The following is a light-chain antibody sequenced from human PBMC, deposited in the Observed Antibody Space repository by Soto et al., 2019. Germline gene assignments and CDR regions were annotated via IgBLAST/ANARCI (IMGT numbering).Light chain of an antibody. Sequence: QPVLTQPASVSGSPGQSITISCTGTSSDVGGYNYVSWYQQHPGKAPKLMINEVSNRPSGVSNRFSGSKSGNTASLTISGLQAEDEADYYCSSYTTSNTLEVFGGGTKVTVL. V-gene: IGLV2-14*01. J-gene: IGLJ3*02. CDR2: EVS. CDR1: SSDVGGYNY. CDR3: SSYTTSNTLEV.